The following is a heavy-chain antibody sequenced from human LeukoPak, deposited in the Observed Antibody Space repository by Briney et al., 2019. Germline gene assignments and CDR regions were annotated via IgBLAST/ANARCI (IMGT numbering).Heavy chain of an antibody. Sequence: GGSLRLSCAASEFTFNSYAMSWVRQAPGKGLEWVSGISGSGGSTYYADSVKGRFTISRDNSKNTLYLQMNSLRAEDTAVYYCARNTYGYKFSMDVWGKGTTVTVSS. V-gene: IGHV3-23*01. CDR1: EFTFNSYA. CDR2: ISGSGGST. J-gene: IGHJ6*03. CDR3: ARNTYGYKFSMDV. D-gene: IGHD5-24*01.